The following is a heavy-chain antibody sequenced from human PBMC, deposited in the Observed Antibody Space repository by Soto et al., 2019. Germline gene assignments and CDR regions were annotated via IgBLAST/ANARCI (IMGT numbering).Heavy chain of an antibody. J-gene: IGHJ5*01. V-gene: IGHV4-31*03. Sequence: SSETLSLTCTVSGGSITSRDYYWSWIRQHPGKGLEWIGYIHYSGTAHYNPSLKSRVTISVDTSRNQFSLKLTSVTAADTAVYYCARDIGGNNCNTNWFDSWGQGTQVTVSS. CDR3: ARDIGGNNCNTNWFDS. CDR1: GGSITSRDYY. CDR2: IHYSGTA. D-gene: IGHD1-20*01.